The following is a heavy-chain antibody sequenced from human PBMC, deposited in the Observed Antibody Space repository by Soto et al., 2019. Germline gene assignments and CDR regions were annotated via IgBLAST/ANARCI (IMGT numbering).Heavy chain of an antibody. CDR1: ADIFNHYY. J-gene: IGHJ3*02. D-gene: IGHD2-21*02. CDR2: MTPSDGST. V-gene: IGHV1-46*02. Sequence: APVKVTCKTSADIFNHYYMHWVRQAPGQGLEWMGVMTPSDGSTNYAQSFQGRVTMTRDTSTRTVYVELSSLGSEDTAVYYCAKHCGGDCSNGFDIWGQGTKVTVSS. CDR3: AKHCGGDCSNGFDI.